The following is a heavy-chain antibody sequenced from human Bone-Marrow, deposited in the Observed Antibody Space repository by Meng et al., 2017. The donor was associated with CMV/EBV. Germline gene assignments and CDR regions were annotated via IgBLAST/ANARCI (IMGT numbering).Heavy chain of an antibody. CDR3: ARSPGASLCAFDI. D-gene: IGHD1-26*01. V-gene: IGHV1-69*02. Sequence: SVKVSCKASGGTFSSYTISWVRQAPGQGLEWMGRIIPILGIANYAQKFQGRVTITADKSTSTAYMELSRLRSDDTAVYYCARSPGASLCAFDIWGQGTMVTVSS. CDR1: GGTFSSYT. J-gene: IGHJ3*02. CDR2: IIPILGIA.